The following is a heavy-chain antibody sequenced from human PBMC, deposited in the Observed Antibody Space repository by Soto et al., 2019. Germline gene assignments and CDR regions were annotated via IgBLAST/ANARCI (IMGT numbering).Heavy chain of an antibody. CDR3: TTGSNEGY. CDR2: ISTKGEGGTT. CDR1: GFTFSSAW. J-gene: IGHJ4*02. V-gene: IGHV3-15*07. D-gene: IGHD1-1*01. Sequence: EVQLVESGGGLVKPGESLRLSCAASGFTFSSAWMNWVRQAPGKGLEWVGRISTKGEGGTTDYPAPGKGRFTISRDDSKNTLYLQMNSLKTEDTAVYYCTTGSNEGYWGQGILVTVSS.